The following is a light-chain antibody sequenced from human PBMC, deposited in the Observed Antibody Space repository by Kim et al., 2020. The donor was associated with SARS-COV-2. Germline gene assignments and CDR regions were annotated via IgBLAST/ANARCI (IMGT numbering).Light chain of an antibody. J-gene: IGLJ3*02. V-gene: IGLV2-14*03. CDR2: DVI. CDR1: SGDVGAYIH. Sequence: GQSIAISCTGTSGDVGAYIHVSWYQQHPGKVPKLIIYDVINRPSGVSDRFSGSKSGNTASLTISGLQPEDEADYYCCSYTSTYTWVFGGGTQLTVL. CDR3: CSYTSTYTWV.